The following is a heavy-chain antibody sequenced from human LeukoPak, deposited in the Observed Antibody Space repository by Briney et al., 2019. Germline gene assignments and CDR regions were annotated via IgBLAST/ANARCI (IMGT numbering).Heavy chain of an antibody. CDR1: GWSFNDYY. J-gene: IGHJ5*02. CDR2: INARGDT. V-gene: IGHV4-34*01. Sequence: SETLSLACAVYGWSFNDYYWNWIRQPPGKGLEWIGEINARGDTNYNPSLKSRVTISVDTSKKQFSLRLTSMIAADTALYYCARGQVPAARGYNWFDPWGQGTLVTVSS. CDR3: ARGQVPAARGYNWFDP. D-gene: IGHD2-2*01.